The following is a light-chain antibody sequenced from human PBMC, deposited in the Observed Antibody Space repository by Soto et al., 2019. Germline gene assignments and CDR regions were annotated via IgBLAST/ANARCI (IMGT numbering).Light chain of an antibody. CDR3: QPYVGMWA. CDR2: DAS. J-gene: IGKJ1*01. Sequence: IQMTQSPSTVAASVGDRVTITCRASQSISNRLAWYQQKPEKAPKVLIYDASNLESGVPSRFSGSGSGTEFILTISSLQPDDFTTYYCQPYVGMWAFSQGTNVDIK. CDR1: QSISNR. V-gene: IGKV1-5*01.